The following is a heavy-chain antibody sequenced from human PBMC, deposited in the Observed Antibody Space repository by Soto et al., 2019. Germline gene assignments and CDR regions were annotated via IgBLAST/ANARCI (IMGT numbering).Heavy chain of an antibody. CDR3: GRGSSWTKVEY. D-gene: IGHD2-15*01. CDR2: IIPIFGPA. J-gene: IGHJ4*02. CDR1: GGTASNPA. Sequence: QVQLVQSGAEVRKPGPSVRVSGKASGGTASNPAISCLRRAPGQGLEWMEGIIPIFGPAAYARKFRGRVTITADESTSTAYLELSAVGSEDTAVYYCGRGSSWTKVEYWGQGTLVTVSS. V-gene: IGHV1-69*01.